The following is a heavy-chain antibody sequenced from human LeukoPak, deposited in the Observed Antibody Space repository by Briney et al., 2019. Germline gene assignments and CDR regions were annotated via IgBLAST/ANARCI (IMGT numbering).Heavy chain of an antibody. V-gene: IGHV4-59*02. CDR1: GDSVTSHG. D-gene: IGHD3-10*01. J-gene: IGHJ4*02. CDR2: VYASGAN. Sequence: SETLSLTRSVSGDSVTSHGWSWVRQPPGKGLEWIGYVYASGANSDNCNPSLKSRITISVDTSRNQFSLRLNSVTAADTAIYYCARDNVGSLDFWGQGILVTVSS. CDR3: ARDNVGSLDF.